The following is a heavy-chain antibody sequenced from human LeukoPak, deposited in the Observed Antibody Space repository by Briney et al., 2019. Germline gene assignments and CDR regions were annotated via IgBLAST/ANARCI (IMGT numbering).Heavy chain of an antibody. CDR1: GYTFTNYG. CDR2: ISPYNGKT. CDR3: AREGAYCSGTSCHYQIWFDP. Sequence: ASMKVSCKTSGYTFTNYGINWVRQAPGQGLEWMGWISPYNGKTEFAQKFQGRVTMTRDTSTSTVYMELSSLRSDDTAVYYCAREGAYCSGTSCHYQIWFDPWGQGTLVTVSS. D-gene: IGHD2-2*01. V-gene: IGHV1-18*01. J-gene: IGHJ5*02.